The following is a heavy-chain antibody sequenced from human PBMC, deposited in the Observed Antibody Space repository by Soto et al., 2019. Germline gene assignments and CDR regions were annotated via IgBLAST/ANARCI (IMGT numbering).Heavy chain of an antibody. CDR1: GFTFSSYA. CDR2: ISYDGSNK. Sequence: GGSLRLSCAASGFTFSSYAMHWVRQAPGKGLEWVAVISYDGSNKYYADSVKGRFTISRDNSKNTLYLQMNSLRAEDTAVYYCARDLRQWELFLRLATIHDAFDIWGQGTMVTVSS. CDR3: ARDLRQWELFLRLATIHDAFDI. V-gene: IGHV3-30-3*01. D-gene: IGHD1-26*01. J-gene: IGHJ3*02.